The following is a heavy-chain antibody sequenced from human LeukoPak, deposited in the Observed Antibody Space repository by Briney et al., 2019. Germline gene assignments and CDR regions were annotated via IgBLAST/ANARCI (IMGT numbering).Heavy chain of an antibody. J-gene: IGHJ4*02. CDR2: IYYSGST. D-gene: IGHD6-19*01. Sequence: SETLSLTCTVSGGSISSSSYYWGWIRQPPGKGLEWIGSIYYSGSTYYNPSLKSRVTISVDTSKNQFSQKLSSVTAADTAVYYCARHKGGAVAMIDYWGQGTLVTVSS. CDR3: ARHKGGAVAMIDY. CDR1: GGSISSSSYY. V-gene: IGHV4-39*01.